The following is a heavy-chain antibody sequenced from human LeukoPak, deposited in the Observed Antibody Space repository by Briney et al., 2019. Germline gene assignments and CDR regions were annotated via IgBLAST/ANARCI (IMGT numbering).Heavy chain of an antibody. CDR2: IYYSGST. V-gene: IGHV4-59*01. CDR1: GGSISSYY. Sequence: SETLSLTCTVSGGSISSYYWSWIRQPPGKGLGWIGYIYYSGSTNYNPSLKSRVTISVDTSKNQFSLKLSSVTAADTAVYYCARAPPSYRYYYYYMDVWGKGTTVTVSS. D-gene: IGHD1-26*01. CDR3: ARAPPSYRYYYYYMDV. J-gene: IGHJ6*03.